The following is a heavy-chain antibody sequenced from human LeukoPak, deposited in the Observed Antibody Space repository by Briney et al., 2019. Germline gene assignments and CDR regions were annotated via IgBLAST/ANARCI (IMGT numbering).Heavy chain of an antibody. CDR3: AREGWELLHFDY. CDR2: ISSSGSTI. J-gene: IGHJ4*02. V-gene: IGHV3-48*03. D-gene: IGHD1-26*01. CDR1: GFTFSSFE. Sequence: PGGSLRLSCAASGFTFSSFEMNWVRQAPGKGLEWVSYISSSGSTIYYADSVKGRFTISRDNAKNSLYLQMSSLRAEDTAVYYCAREGWELLHFDYWGQGTLVTVSS.